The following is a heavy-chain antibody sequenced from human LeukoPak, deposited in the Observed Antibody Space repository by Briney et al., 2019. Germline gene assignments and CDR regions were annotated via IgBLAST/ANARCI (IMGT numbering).Heavy chain of an antibody. CDR1: GGSISSSTYY. CDR3: ARDLRGYYFDY. CDR2: IYTSGST. D-gene: IGHD3-16*01. V-gene: IGHV4-61*02. J-gene: IGHJ4*02. Sequence: SEILSLTCTVSGGSISSSTYYWSWIRQPAGKGLEWIGRIYTSGSTNYNPSLKSRVTMSVDTSKNQFSLKLSSVTAADTAVYYCARDLRGYYFDYWGQGTLVTVSS.